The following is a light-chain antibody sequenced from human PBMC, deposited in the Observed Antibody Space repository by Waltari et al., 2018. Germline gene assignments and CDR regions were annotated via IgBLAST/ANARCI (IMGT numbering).Light chain of an antibody. J-gene: IGKJ5*01. Sequence: EIVLAQSPGTLSLSPGERATPSCRASQHVISDYIAWYQQKPGQAPRLLIHGASSRATDIPDRFSGTGSGTDFTLTITRLEPEDFAVFYCQQYGTSPITFGQGTRLEIK. CDR2: GAS. V-gene: IGKV3-20*01. CDR1: QHVISDY. CDR3: QQYGTSPIT.